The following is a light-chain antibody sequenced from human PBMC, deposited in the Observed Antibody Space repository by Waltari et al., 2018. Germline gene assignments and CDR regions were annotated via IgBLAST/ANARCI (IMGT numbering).Light chain of an antibody. Sequence: DIQMTQSPSTLSASVGDRVTITCRASQSISPWLAWYQQKPGKAPKLLISKASSLESGVPSRFSGSGSGTLFTLAISILQSDDFATYYCQHFITYPRTFGQGTKVEIK. J-gene: IGKJ1*01. CDR3: QHFITYPRT. CDR1: QSISPW. V-gene: IGKV1-5*03. CDR2: KAS.